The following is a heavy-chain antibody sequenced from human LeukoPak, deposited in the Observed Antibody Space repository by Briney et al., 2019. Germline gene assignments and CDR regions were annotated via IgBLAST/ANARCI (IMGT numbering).Heavy chain of an antibody. Sequence: SVKVSCKASGGTFSSYAISWVRQAPGQGLEWMGGIIPIFGTANYAQKFQGRVTITADGSTSTAYMELGSLRSEDTAVYYCASGRDLYYFDYWGQGTLVTVSS. V-gene: IGHV1-69*13. CDR3: ASGRDLYYFDY. CDR1: GGTFSSYA. CDR2: IIPIFGTA. J-gene: IGHJ4*02. D-gene: IGHD5-24*01.